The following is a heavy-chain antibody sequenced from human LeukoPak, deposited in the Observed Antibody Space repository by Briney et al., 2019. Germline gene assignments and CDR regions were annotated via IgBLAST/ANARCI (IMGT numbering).Heavy chain of an antibody. V-gene: IGHV3-21*01. J-gene: IGHJ6*03. Sequence: GGSLRLSCAASGFTFSSYSMNWVRQAPGKGLEWVSSISSSSSYIYYADSVKGRFTISRDNAKNSLYLQMNSLRAEDTAVYYCARDDVVVVPAAIEYYYYYMDVWGEGTTVTVSS. D-gene: IGHD2-2*02. CDR3: ARDDVVVVPAAIEYYYYYMDV. CDR2: ISSSSSYI. CDR1: GFTFSSYS.